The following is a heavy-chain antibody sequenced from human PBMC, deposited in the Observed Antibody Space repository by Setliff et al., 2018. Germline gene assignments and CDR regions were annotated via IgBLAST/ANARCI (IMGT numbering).Heavy chain of an antibody. D-gene: IGHD3-3*01. Sequence: PSETLSLTCNVSGASVSSHYWDWIRQPPGKGLEWIGYINYSGSTNYNPSLKSRVTISGDTSKNQVSLRLSSVTAADTAVYYCARMSGFLYMDVWGKGTTVTVSS. CDR1: GASVSSHY. CDR3: ARMSGFLYMDV. J-gene: IGHJ6*03. V-gene: IGHV4-59*02. CDR2: INYSGST.